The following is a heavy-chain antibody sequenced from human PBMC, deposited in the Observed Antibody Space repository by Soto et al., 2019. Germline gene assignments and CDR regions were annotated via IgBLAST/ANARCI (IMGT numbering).Heavy chain of an antibody. Sequence: GGSLRLSCAASGFTFSSYDMHWVRQATGKGLELVSAIGTAGDTYYPGSVKGRFTTSRENAKNSLYLQMNSLRAEDTAVYYCARGIYCTNGVCYSRPGDAFDIWGQGTMVT. D-gene: IGHD2-8*01. CDR1: GFTFSSYD. CDR2: IGTAGDT. V-gene: IGHV3-13*01. J-gene: IGHJ3*02. CDR3: ARGIYCTNGVCYSRPGDAFDI.